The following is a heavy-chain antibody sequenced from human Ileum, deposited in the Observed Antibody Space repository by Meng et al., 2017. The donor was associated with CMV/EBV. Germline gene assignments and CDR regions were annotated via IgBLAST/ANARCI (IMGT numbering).Heavy chain of an antibody. V-gene: IGHV4-59*03. D-gene: IGHD6-19*01. CDR1: GGSISPFY. Sequence: QVQLQESGPGLVKPSETLSLTCTVSGGSISPFYWSWIRQPPGKGLEWIGYVYYSGSTNYNPSLNNRVTISLDSSKNQFSLTLRSVTTADTAVYYCVKSSGRLWVDSWGQGTLVTVSS. CDR2: VYYSGST. CDR3: VKSSGRLWVDS. J-gene: IGHJ4*02.